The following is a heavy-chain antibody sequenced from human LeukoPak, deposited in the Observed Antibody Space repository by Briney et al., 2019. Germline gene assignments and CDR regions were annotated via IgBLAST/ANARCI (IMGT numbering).Heavy chain of an antibody. V-gene: IGHV4-59*01. J-gene: IGHJ4*02. CDR1: GGSISSYY. CDR2: IYYSGST. D-gene: IGHD5-24*01. CDR3: ARERDGDFDY. Sequence: SETLSLTCTVSGGSISSYYWSWIRRPPGKGLEWIGYIYYSGSTNYNPSLKSRVTISVDTSKNQFSLKLSSVTAADTAVYYCARERDGDFDYWGQGTLVTVSS.